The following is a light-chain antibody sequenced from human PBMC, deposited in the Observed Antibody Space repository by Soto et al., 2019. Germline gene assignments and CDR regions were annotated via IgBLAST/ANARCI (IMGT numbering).Light chain of an antibody. CDR3: QHYDASQWT. V-gene: IGKV3-20*01. J-gene: IGKJ1*01. CDR2: GGS. CDR1: QSVSSKY. Sequence: EIVLTQSPGTLSLSPGERATLSCRASQSVSSKYFTWYQQIPGQAPRLLIYGGSSRATGIPDRFSGSGSGTDFTLTISRLEPEDFAVYYCQHYDASQWTFGQGTKVDIK.